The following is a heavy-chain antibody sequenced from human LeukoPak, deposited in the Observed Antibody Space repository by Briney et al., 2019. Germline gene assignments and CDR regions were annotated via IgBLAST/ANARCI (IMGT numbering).Heavy chain of an antibody. CDR1: GFTVSFKY. J-gene: IGHJ6*03. D-gene: IGHD4-23*01. Sequence: PGGSLRLSCAASGFTVSFKYMSWVRQAPGKGLEWVSAISGSGGSTYYADSVKGRFTISRDNSKNTLYLQMNSLRAEDTAVYYCATDGGNPSLYYYYYMDVWGKGTTVTISS. CDR3: ATDGGNPSLYYYYYMDV. V-gene: IGHV3-23*01. CDR2: ISGSGGST.